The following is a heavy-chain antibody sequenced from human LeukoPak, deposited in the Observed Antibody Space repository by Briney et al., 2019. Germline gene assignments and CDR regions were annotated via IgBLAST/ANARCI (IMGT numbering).Heavy chain of an antibody. J-gene: IGHJ3*02. CDR3: ARSYYDTTGPFAAFDI. D-gene: IGHD3-22*01. CDR1: GFTFGRYA. V-gene: IGHV3-64*01. Sequence: PGGSLRLSCAASGFTFGRYAMQWVRQAPGKGLEFVSTISSDGGTTFYASSVKGRFTISRDNSKNTLYLQMGSLRAEDMALYYCARSYYDTTGPFAAFDIWGQGTMVTVSS. CDR2: ISSDGGTT.